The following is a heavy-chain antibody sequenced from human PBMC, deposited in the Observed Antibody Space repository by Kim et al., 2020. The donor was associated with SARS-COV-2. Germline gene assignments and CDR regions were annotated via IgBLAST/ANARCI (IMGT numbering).Heavy chain of an antibody. J-gene: IGHJ4*02. V-gene: IGHV3-23*01. CDR3: AKDQPSYSSSWLEDPFDF. CDR1: GFTFSSYA. D-gene: IGHD6-13*01. CDR2: ISGSGGST. Sequence: GGSLRLSCAASGFTFSSYAMSWVRQAPGKGLEWVSAISGSGGSTYYADSVKGRFTISRDNSKNTLYLQMNSLRAEDTAVYYCAKDQPSYSSSWLEDPFDFLGQGTLVPGSP.